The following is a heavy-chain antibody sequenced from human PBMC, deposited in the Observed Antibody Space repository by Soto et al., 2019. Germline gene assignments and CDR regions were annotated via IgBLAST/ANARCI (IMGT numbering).Heavy chain of an antibody. V-gene: IGHV3-30*18. CDR1: GFTFSSYG. CDR2: ISYDGSNK. Sequence: GGSLRLSCAASGFTFSSYGMHWVRQAPGKGLDWVAVISYDGSNKYYADSVKGRFTISRDNSKNMLFLQMNSLRTEDTAVYYCAKGVTYCSGGSCYSDYWGQGTLVTVSS. D-gene: IGHD2-15*01. J-gene: IGHJ4*02. CDR3: AKGVTYCSGGSCYSDY.